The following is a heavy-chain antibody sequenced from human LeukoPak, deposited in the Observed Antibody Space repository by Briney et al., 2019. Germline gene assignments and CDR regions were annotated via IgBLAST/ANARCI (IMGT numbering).Heavy chain of an antibody. Sequence: KPSETLSLTCTVSGGSISSYYWSWLRQPPGKGLEWIGYIYYSGSNNYNPSLKSRVTISVDTSNNQFSLKLSSVTAADTAVYYCARGARGYSYGHFDYWGQGTLVTVSS. J-gene: IGHJ4*02. D-gene: IGHD5-18*01. CDR1: GGSISSYY. V-gene: IGHV4-59*01. CDR3: ARGARGYSYGHFDY. CDR2: IYYSGSN.